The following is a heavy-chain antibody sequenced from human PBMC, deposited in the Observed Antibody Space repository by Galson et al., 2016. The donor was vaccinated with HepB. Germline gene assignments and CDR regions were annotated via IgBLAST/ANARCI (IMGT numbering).Heavy chain of an antibody. Sequence: SVKVSCKASGNTFTGYYLHWVRQAPGQGLEWMGWIKPNSGDTNYAQKFQGWVTMTRDTSINTVYMELSRLRSDEPAVYYCARDWNYALDSWGQGTLVTVSS. D-gene: IGHD1-7*01. J-gene: IGHJ4*02. CDR3: ARDWNYALDS. CDR2: IKPNSGDT. CDR1: GNTFTGYY. V-gene: IGHV1-2*04.